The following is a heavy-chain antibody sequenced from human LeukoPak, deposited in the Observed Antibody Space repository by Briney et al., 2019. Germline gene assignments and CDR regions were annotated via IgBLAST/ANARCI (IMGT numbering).Heavy chain of an antibody. J-gene: IGHJ4*02. CDR3: ARGGPRGVANFDY. CDR2: IWYDGSNT. D-gene: IGHD2-15*01. V-gene: IGHV3-33*01. Sequence: SGGSLRLSCGASGLTFRNYGMHWVRPAPGKGLEGGAVIWYDGSNTYYADSVKGRFTISRDNYNDTLYLQMNSLRAEDTAMYYCARGGPRGVANFDYWGQGTLVTVSS. CDR1: GLTFRNYG.